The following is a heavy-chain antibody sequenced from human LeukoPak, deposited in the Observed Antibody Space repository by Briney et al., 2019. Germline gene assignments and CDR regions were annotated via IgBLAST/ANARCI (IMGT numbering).Heavy chain of an antibody. J-gene: IGHJ4*02. D-gene: IGHD3-22*01. V-gene: IGHV4-38-2*02. CDR1: GYSISSGYY. Sequence: SETLSLTCTVSGYSISSGYYWGWIRQPPGKGLEWIGSIYHSGSTYYNPSLKSRVTISVDTSKNQFSLKLSSVTAADTAVYYCASYYYDSSGYGYWGQGTLVTVSS. CDR2: IYHSGST. CDR3: ASYYYDSSGYGY.